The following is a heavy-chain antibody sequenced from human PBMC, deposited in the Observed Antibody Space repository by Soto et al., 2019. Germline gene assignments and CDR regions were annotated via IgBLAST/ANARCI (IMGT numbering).Heavy chain of an antibody. Sequence: PSETLSLTCTVSGGSISSYYWSWIRQPPGKGLEWIGYIYYSGSTNYNPSLKSRVTISVDTSKNQFSLKLSSVTAADTAVYYCARLYCSSTSCYDEGNWFDPWGQGTLVTVSS. CDR3: ARLYCSSTSCYDEGNWFDP. D-gene: IGHD2-2*01. J-gene: IGHJ5*02. V-gene: IGHV4-59*08. CDR1: GGSISSYY. CDR2: IYYSGST.